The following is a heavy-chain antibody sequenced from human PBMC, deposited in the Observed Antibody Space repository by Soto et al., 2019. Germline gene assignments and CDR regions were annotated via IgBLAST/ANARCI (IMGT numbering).Heavy chain of an antibody. D-gene: IGHD3-22*01. CDR2: IYYSGST. V-gene: IGHV4-31*03. CDR1: GDSISSGGYY. CDR3: ASNDYDSSGYYGAFDI. Sequence: QVQLQESGPGLVKPSQTLSLTCTVSGDSISSGGYYWSWIRQHPGKGLEWIGYIYYSGSTYYNPSLQSRLTKSVDTSKNQFFLKLSSVTAADTAVYYCASNDYDSSGYYGAFDIWGQGTMVTVSS. J-gene: IGHJ3*02.